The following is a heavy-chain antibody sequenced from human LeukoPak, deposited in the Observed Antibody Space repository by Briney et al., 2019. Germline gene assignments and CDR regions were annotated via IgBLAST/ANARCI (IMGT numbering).Heavy chain of an antibody. CDR1: GFTFSSYE. V-gene: IGHV3-48*03. J-gene: IGHJ6*02. CDR2: ISSSGSTI. CDR3: AREGPTAKYTYYYYYGMDV. Sequence: PGGSLRLSCAASGFTFSSYEMNWVRQAPGKGLEWVSYISSSGSTIYYADSVKGRFTISRDNAKNSLYLQMNSLRAEDTAVYYCAREGPTAKYTYYYYYGMDVWGQGTPVTVSS. D-gene: IGHD1-26*01.